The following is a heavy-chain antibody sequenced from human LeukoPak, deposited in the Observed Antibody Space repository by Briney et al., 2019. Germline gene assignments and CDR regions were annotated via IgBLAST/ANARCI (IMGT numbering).Heavy chain of an antibody. J-gene: IGHJ3*02. Sequence: GGSLRLSCAASGFTFSSYAMHWVRQAPGKGLEWVAVISYDGSNKYYADSVKGRFTISRDNSKNTLYLQMNSLRAEDTAVYYCATIAAAEFFAFDIWGQGTMVTVSS. CDR1: GFTFSSYA. CDR3: ATIAAAEFFAFDI. CDR2: ISYDGSNK. D-gene: IGHD6-13*01. V-gene: IGHV3-30-3*01.